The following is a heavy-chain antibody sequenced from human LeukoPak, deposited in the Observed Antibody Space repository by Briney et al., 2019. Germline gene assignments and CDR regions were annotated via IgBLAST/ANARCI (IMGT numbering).Heavy chain of an antibody. V-gene: IGHV3-64D*06. J-gene: IGHJ4*02. CDR3: VKDRYCSSTSCYSILDY. Sequence: GGSLRLSCSASGFTFSSYAMHWVRRAPGKGLEYVSVISGDGGSTYYADSVKGRFTISRDNSKNTLYLQVSSLRAEDTAVYYCVKDRYCSSTSCYSILDYWGQGTLVTVSS. CDR1: GFTFSSYA. CDR2: ISGDGGST. D-gene: IGHD2-2*01.